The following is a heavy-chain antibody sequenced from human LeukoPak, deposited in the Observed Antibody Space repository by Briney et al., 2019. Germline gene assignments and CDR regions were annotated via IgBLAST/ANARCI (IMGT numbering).Heavy chain of an antibody. Sequence: GGSLRLSCAASGFTFSSYSMNWVRQAPGKGLEWVSSISSSSSYIYYADSVKGRFTISRDNAKNSLYLQMNSLRAEDTALYYCARDGGSYYYYYYMDVWGKGTTVTVSS. CDR2: ISSSSSYI. D-gene: IGHD1-26*01. J-gene: IGHJ6*03. CDR1: GFTFSSYS. CDR3: ARDGGSYYYYYYMDV. V-gene: IGHV3-21*01.